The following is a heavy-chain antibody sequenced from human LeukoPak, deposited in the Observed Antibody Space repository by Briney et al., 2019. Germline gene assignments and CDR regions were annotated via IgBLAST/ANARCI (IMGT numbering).Heavy chain of an antibody. CDR2: ICVSSVST. Sequence: PGGSLRLSCAASGFTFSSFVMSWVRQAPGKGVQWVSVICVSSVSTDYADSVKGRFTIPRENSKNILYLQMSSLRAEDTAVYYCATQRGGPYDILTGYPLNWGQGTLATVSS. J-gene: IGHJ1*01. CDR1: GFTFSSFV. CDR3: ATQRGGPYDILTGYPLN. D-gene: IGHD3-9*01. V-gene: IGHV3-23*01.